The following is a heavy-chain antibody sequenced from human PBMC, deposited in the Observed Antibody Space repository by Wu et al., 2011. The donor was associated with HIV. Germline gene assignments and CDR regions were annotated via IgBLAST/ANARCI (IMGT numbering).Heavy chain of an antibody. CDR2: ISAYTGNT. V-gene: IGHV1-18*01. CDR1: GYTFNSYG. CDR3: ARVRLDIVVVVAASPIDY. Sequence: QVQLVQSGAEVKKPGLSEVSCKASGYTFNSYGISWVRQAPGQGLEWMGWISAYTGNTNYAQKLRGRITMTTDTSTSTAYMELRSLRSDDTAVYYCARVRLDIVVVVAASPIDYWGQGTLVTVSS. D-gene: IGHD2-15*01. J-gene: IGHJ4*02.